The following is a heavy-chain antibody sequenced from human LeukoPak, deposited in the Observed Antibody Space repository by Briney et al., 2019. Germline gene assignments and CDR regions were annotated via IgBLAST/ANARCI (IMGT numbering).Heavy chain of an antibody. J-gene: IGHJ4*02. V-gene: IGHV1-69*05. D-gene: IGHD5-12*01. CDR1: GGTLSSYA. Sequence: ASVKVSCKASGGTLSSYAISWVRQAPGQGLEWMGRIIPIFGTANYAQKFQGRVTITTDESTSTAYMELSSLRSEDTAVYYCARGVGGIVATIKRYGEPYYFDYWGQGTLVTVSS. CDR2: IIPIFGTA. CDR3: ARGVGGIVATIKRYGEPYYFDY.